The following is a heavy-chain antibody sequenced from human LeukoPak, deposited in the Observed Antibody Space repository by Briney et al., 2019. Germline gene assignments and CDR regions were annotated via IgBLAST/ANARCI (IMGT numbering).Heavy chain of an antibody. J-gene: IGHJ4*02. Sequence: SETLSLTCAVYGGSFRGHYWIWIRQSPGKGLEWIGEINHGGSTNYNPYLKSRVTISIDTSKNQFSLKSNSVTAADTAVYYCARGGGTFGGHGVVAFWGQGPLVTVSS. D-gene: IGHD3-16*01. CDR3: ARGGGTFGGHGVVAF. CDR2: INHGGST. V-gene: IGHV4-34*01. CDR1: GGSFRGHY.